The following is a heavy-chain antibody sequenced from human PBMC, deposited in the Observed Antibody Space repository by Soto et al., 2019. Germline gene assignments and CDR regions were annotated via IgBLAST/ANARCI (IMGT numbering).Heavy chain of an antibody. D-gene: IGHD2-2*01. V-gene: IGHV3-23*01. CDR1: GFAFSSYA. CDR3: AKAPVPGVIRRSPDS. J-gene: IGHJ5*01. Sequence: LRLSCAASGFAFSSYAISWVRQAPGKGLEWVSSVSSGIGTPYYADFVKGRFTVSRDNSKNTVFLQMNSLSPDDTAVYYCAKAPVPGVIRRSPDSWGQRALVTVSS. CDR2: VSSGIGTP.